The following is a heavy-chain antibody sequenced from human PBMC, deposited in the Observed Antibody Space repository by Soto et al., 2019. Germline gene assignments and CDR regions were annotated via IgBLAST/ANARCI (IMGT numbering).Heavy chain of an antibody. CDR3: ARMYCTGGTCYTFDY. D-gene: IGHD2-15*01. CDR1: GDSISSSNW. Sequence: QVQLQESGPGLVKPSDTLSLTCAVSGDSISSSNWWGWIRQPPGKGLEWIGYIYYSGSSYYNPFLKSRVSMSVDTSKNQFSLKLSSVTAVDTAVYYCARMYCTGGTCYTFDYWGQGTLVTVSS. CDR2: IYYSGSS. J-gene: IGHJ4*02. V-gene: IGHV4-28*07.